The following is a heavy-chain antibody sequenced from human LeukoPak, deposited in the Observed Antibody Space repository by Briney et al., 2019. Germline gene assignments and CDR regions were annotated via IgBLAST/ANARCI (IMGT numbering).Heavy chain of an antibody. J-gene: IGHJ4*02. CDR2: INQVASEK. CDR3: VRDGGYYGPDS. D-gene: IGHD3-10*01. V-gene: IGHV3-7*04. CDR1: GFTLSNYW. Sequence: GGSLRLSCAASGFTLSNYWMSWVRQAPGKGLEWVANINQVASEKNYVDSVKGRFTISRDNAKNSLYLQMNSVRAEDTAMYYCVRDGGYYGPDSWGQGALVSVSS.